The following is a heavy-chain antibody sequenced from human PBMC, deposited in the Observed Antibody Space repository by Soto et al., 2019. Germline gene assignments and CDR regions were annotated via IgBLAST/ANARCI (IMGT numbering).Heavy chain of an antibody. CDR2: IIPIFGTA. J-gene: IGHJ6*02. CDR1: GGTFSSYA. D-gene: IGHD2-2*01. CDR3: AREGVPATALASPHYYSYGMDV. V-gene: IGHV1-69*12. Sequence: QVQLVQSGAEVKKPGSSVKVSCKASGGTFSSYAISWVRQAPGQGLEWMGGIIPIFGTANYAQKFQGRVTITADESTSXAYPEXXSLRSEDTAVYYCAREGVPATALASPHYYSYGMDVWGQGTTVTVSS.